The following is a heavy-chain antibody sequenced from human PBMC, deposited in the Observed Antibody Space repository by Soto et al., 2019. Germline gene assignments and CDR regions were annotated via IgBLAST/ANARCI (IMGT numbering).Heavy chain of an antibody. D-gene: IGHD3-10*01. CDR2: IYYSGST. V-gene: IGHV4-30-4*01. Sequence: QVQLQESGPGLVKPSQTLSLTCTVSGGSISSGDYSWSWIRQPPGKGLEWIGYIYYSGSTYYNPSLKSRVTISVDTSKNQFSLKLGSVTAADTAVYYCAREVITGPNWFDPWGQGALVTVSS. J-gene: IGHJ5*02. CDR1: GGSISSGDYS. CDR3: AREVITGPNWFDP.